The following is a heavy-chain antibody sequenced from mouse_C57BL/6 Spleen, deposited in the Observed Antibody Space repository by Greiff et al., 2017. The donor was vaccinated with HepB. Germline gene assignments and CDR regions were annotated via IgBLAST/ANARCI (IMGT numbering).Heavy chain of an antibody. J-gene: IGHJ2*01. CDR3: FLYYYGSSYGY. CDR2: INPNNGGT. D-gene: IGHD1-1*01. V-gene: IGHV1-22*01. Sequence: VQLQQSGPELVKPGASVKMSCKASGYTFTDYNMHWVKQSHGKSLEWIGYINPNNGGTSYNQKFKGKATLTVNKSSSTAYMELRSLTSEDSAVYYCFLYYYGSSYGYWGQGTTLTVSS. CDR1: GYTFTDYN.